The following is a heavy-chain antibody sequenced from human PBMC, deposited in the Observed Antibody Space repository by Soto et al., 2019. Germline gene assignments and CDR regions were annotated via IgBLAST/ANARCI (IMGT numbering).Heavy chain of an antibody. D-gene: IGHD2-2*01. J-gene: IGHJ6*02. CDR2: ISAYNGNT. CDR1: GYTFTSYG. Sequence: QVQLVQSGAEVKKPGASVKVSCKASGYTFTSYGISWVRQAPGQGLEWMGWISAYNGNTNYAQKLQGRVTMTTDTAPSTANMEPRSLRADDTAVYYCARPHPPTRYGMDVWGQGTTVTVSS. V-gene: IGHV1-18*01. CDR3: ARPHPPTRYGMDV.